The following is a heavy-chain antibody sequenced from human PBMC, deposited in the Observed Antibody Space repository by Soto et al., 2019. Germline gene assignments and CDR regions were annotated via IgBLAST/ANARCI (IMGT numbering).Heavy chain of an antibody. CDR1: GGSISSYY. Sequence: LSLTCTVSGGSISSYYWSWIRQPPGKGLEWIGYIYYSGSTNYNPSLKSRVTISVDTSKNQFSLKLSSVTAADTAVYYCARGGNHDYGDYSFDYWGQGTLVTVSS. V-gene: IGHV4-59*01. CDR3: ARGGNHDYGDYSFDY. J-gene: IGHJ4*02. D-gene: IGHD4-17*01. CDR2: IYYSGST.